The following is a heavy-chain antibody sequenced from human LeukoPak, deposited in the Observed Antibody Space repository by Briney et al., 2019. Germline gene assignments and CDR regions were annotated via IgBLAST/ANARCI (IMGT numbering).Heavy chain of an antibody. J-gene: IGHJ5*02. CDR2: INHSGST. V-gene: IGHV4-34*01. D-gene: IGHD6-13*01. CDR1: GGSFSGYY. Sequence: PSETLSLTCAVYGGSFSGYYWSWIRQPPGKVLEWIGEINHSGSTNYNPSLKSRVTISVDTSKNQFSLKLSSVTAADTAVYYCARAVTSSSSWYKWVNWFDPWGQGTLVTVSS. CDR3: ARAVTSSSSWYKWVNWFDP.